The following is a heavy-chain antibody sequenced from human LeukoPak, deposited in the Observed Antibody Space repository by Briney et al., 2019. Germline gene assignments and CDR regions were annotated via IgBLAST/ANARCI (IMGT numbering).Heavy chain of an antibody. Sequence: SETLSLTCTVSGGSISSSSYYWGWLRQPPGKGLEWIGSIYYSGSTYYNPSLKSRVTISVDTSKNQFSLKLSSVTAADTAVYYCARETYCAADCYSGFDFWGQGTLVTVSS. J-gene: IGHJ4*02. D-gene: IGHD2-21*02. CDR3: ARETYCAADCYSGFDF. V-gene: IGHV4-39*07. CDR2: IYYSGST. CDR1: GGSISSSSYY.